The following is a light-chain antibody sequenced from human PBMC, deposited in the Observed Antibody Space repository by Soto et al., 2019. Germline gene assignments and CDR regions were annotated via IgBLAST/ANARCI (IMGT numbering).Light chain of an antibody. CDR3: CSSAGTYTYV. Sequence: QSVLTQPRSVSGSPGQSVAISCTGTNSNLGDYNYVSWYQQHPGKAPKLMISDVSKRPSGVPDRFSGSKSGNTASLTISGLQAGDEADYYCCSSAGTYTYVFGTGTKLTVL. V-gene: IGLV2-11*01. J-gene: IGLJ1*01. CDR2: DVS. CDR1: NSNLGDYNY.